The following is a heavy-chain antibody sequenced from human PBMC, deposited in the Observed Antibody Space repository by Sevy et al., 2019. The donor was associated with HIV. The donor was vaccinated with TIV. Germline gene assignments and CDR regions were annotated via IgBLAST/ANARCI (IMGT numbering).Heavy chain of an antibody. D-gene: IGHD2-15*01. J-gene: IGHJ5*02. V-gene: IGHV3-15*01. Sequence: GGSLRLSCAASGFTFSNAWMSWVRQAPGKGLEWVGRIKSKTDGGTTDYAAPVKGRFTISRDDSKNTLYLQMNSLKTEDTAVYYCTTLGYCSGGSCYSGYNWFDPSGQGTLVTVSS. CDR2: IKSKTDGGTT. CDR3: TTLGYCSGGSCYSGYNWFDP. CDR1: GFTFSNAW.